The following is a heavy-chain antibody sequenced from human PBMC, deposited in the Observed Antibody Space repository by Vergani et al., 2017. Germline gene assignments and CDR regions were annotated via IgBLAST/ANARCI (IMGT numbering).Heavy chain of an antibody. Sequence: QVQLVQSGAEVKKPGASVKVSCKASGYTFTSYGNSWVRQAPGQGLEWMGGISAYNGNTNYSQKLQGRVTMTTDTSTNTAYMELRSLRSDDTAVYYCARDSKKYYDILTGYYYYYGMDVWGQGTTVTVSS. J-gene: IGHJ6*02. CDR2: ISAYNGNT. CDR1: GYTFTSYG. CDR3: ARDSKKYYDILTGYYYYYGMDV. D-gene: IGHD3-9*01. V-gene: IGHV1-18*01.